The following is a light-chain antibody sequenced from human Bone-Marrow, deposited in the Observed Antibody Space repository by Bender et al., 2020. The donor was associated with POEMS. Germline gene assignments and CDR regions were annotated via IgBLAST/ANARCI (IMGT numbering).Light chain of an antibody. J-gene: IGLJ3*02. CDR2: EDS. V-gene: IGLV3-10*01. CDR3: CSTDTSGNVWV. CDR1: ALPEKY. Sequence: SYELTQPPSVSVSPGQTARITCFGDALPEKYAYWYQQKSGQAPVLVIYEDSKRPSGIPQRFSGSSSGTVATLTISGAQVEDEADFYCCSTDTSGNVWVFGGGTKVTVL.